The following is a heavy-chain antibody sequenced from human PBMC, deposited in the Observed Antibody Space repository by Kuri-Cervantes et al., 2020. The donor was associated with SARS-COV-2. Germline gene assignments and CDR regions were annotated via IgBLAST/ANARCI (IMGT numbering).Heavy chain of an antibody. V-gene: IGHV1-69*13. Sequence: SVKVSCKASGGTFSSYAISWVRQAPGQGLEWMGRIIPIFGTANYAQKFQGRVTITADESTSTAYMELSSLRSEDTAVYYCARVPREICSSTSCYQGLWGQGTLVTVSS. CDR1: GGTFSSYA. CDR2: IIPIFGTA. D-gene: IGHD2-2*01. CDR3: ARVPREICSSTSCYQGL. J-gene: IGHJ4*02.